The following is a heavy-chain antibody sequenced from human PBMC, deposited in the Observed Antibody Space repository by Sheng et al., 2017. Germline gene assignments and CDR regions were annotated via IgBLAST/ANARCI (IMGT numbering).Heavy chain of an antibody. J-gene: IGHJ4*02. V-gene: IGHV1-2*02. Sequence: IHWVRQAPGQGLEWMGWINPNSGGTNYAQRFQGRVTMTRDTSISTAYMELSRLKSDDTAMYYCARISTPSGSPRAYFDYWGQGTLVTVSS. CDR3: ARISTPSGSPRAYFDY. CDR2: INPNSGGT. D-gene: IGHD1-1*01.